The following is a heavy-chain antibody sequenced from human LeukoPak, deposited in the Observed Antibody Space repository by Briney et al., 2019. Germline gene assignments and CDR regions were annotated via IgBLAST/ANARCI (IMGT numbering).Heavy chain of an antibody. CDR2: IYTSGST. Sequence: SETLSLTCTVSGGSISSYYWSWIRQPAGKGLEWIGRIYTSGSTNYNPSLKSRVTMSVDTSKNQFSLKLSSVTAADTAVYYCARHTPREDTAPLGAFDIWGQGTMVTVSS. CDR3: ARHTPREDTAPLGAFDI. J-gene: IGHJ3*02. D-gene: IGHD5-18*01. CDR1: GGSISSYY. V-gene: IGHV4-4*07.